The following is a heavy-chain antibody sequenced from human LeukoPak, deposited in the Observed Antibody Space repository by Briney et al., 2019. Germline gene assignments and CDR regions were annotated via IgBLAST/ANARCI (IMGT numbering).Heavy chain of an antibody. D-gene: IGHD3-22*01. V-gene: IGHV3-11*06. CDR3: ARAVSSGYYNYYGMDV. CDR2: ISSSSSYI. Sequence: PGGSLRLSCAASGFTFSDYYMSWIRQAPGKGLEWVSSISSSSSYIYYADSVKGRFTISRDNAKNSLYLQMNSLRAEDTAVYYCARAVSSGYYNYYGMDVWGQGTTVTVSS. J-gene: IGHJ6*02. CDR1: GFTFSDYY.